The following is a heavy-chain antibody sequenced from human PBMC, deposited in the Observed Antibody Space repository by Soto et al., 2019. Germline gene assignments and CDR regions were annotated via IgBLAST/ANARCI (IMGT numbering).Heavy chain of an antibody. D-gene: IGHD6-19*01. J-gene: IGHJ6*02. V-gene: IGHV4-4*07. CDR2: IYTSGST. Sequence: QVQLQESGPGLVKPSETLSLTCTVSGGSISSYYWSWIRQPAGKGLEWIGRIYTSGSTNYNPSLKSRVTMSVDTSKNQFSLKLSSVTAADTAVYYCARDGSSERRGRYYYGMDVWGQGTTVTVSS. CDR3: ARDGSSERRGRYYYGMDV. CDR1: GGSISSYY.